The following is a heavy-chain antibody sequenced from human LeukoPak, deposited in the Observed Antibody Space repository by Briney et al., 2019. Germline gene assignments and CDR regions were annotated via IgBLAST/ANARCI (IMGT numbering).Heavy chain of an antibody. CDR2: ISGSTGVI. CDR3: ARGLYYMDV. J-gene: IGHJ6*03. Sequence: PGGSLRLSCSTSGFTFSTHTMAWVRQAPGKGLECLSYISGSTGVIYYADSVKGRFTISRDNAKSSVSLQMDSLKVADTAVYYCARGLYYMDVWGKGTTVTVSS. V-gene: IGHV3-48*01. CDR1: GFTFSTHT.